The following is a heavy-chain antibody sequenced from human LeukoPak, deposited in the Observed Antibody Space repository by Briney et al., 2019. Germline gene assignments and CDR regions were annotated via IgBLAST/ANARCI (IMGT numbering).Heavy chain of an antibody. D-gene: IGHD2-2*01. CDR2: ISSSSNYI. V-gene: IGHV3-21*01. Sequence: GGSLRLSCAASGFTFSSYSMNWVRQAPGKGLEWVSSISSSSNYIYYADSVKGRFTISRDNAKNSLYLQMNSLRDDDTAVYSCTRKAVTSSRGPANYFDYWGQGTLVTVSS. J-gene: IGHJ4*02. CDR1: GFTFSSYS. CDR3: TRKAVTSSRGPANYFDY.